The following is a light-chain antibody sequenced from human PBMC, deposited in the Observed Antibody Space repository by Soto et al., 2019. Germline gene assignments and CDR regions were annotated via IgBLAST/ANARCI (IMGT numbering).Light chain of an antibody. J-gene: IGKJ4*01. CDR2: KTS. CDR3: QQYDSYPLT. V-gene: IGKV1-5*03. Sequence: DIQMTQSPSTLSASVGDRVTITCRASQSISSWLAWYQKKPGKAPNLLIYKTSSLESGVPSRFSGSGSGTEFTLTVNGLQPDDFATYYCQQYDSYPLTFGGGTKVEIK. CDR1: QSISSW.